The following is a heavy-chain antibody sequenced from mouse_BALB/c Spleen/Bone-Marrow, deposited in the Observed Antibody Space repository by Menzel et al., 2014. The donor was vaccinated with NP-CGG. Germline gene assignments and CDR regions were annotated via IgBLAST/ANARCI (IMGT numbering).Heavy chain of an antibody. CDR1: GYTFTDYA. J-gene: IGHJ1*01. CDR3: ARGEGCDGWYFDV. Sequence: QVQLQQSGPELVRPGVSVKISCKGSGYTFTDYAMHWVKQSHAKSLEWIGVISTYSGNTNYNQKFKGKATMTVDKSSSTAYMELARLTSEYSAIYFCARGEGCDGWYFDVWGAGTTVTVSS. CDR2: ISTYSGNT. V-gene: IGHV1-67*01.